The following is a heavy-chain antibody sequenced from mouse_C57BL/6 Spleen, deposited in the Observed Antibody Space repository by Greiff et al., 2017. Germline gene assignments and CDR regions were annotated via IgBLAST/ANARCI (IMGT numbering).Heavy chain of an antibody. CDR2: IHPNSGST. CDR3: ARSGNWDYFDY. CDR1: GYTFTSYW. Sequence: QVQLQQPGAELVKPGASVKLSCKASGYTFTSYWMHWVKQRPGQGLEWIGMIHPNSGSTNYNAKFKSKATLTVDKSSSTAYMQLSSLTSEDSAFYYCARSGNWDYFDYWGQGTTLTVSS. J-gene: IGHJ2*01. D-gene: IGHD4-1*01. V-gene: IGHV1-64*01.